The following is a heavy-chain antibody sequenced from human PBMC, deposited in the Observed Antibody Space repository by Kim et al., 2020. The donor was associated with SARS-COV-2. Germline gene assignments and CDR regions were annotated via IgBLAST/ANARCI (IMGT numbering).Heavy chain of an antibody. V-gene: IGHV3-30*18. Sequence: GGSLRLSCAASGFTFSSYGMHWVRQAPGRGLEWVAVISYDGSNKYYADSVKGRFTISRDNSKNTLYLQMNSLRAEDTAVYYCAKFWEETYYYDSSGYPTDYWGQGTLVTVSS. CDR1: GFTFSSYG. CDR3: AKFWEETYYYDSSGYPTDY. J-gene: IGHJ4*02. D-gene: IGHD3-22*01. CDR2: ISYDGSNK.